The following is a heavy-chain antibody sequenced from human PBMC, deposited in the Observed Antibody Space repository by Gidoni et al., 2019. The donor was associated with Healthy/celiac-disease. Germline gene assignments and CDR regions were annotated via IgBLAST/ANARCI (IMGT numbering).Heavy chain of an antibody. V-gene: IGHV3-15*01. CDR1: GFTFSNAW. Sequence: EVQLVESGGGLVKPGGSLRLSCAASGFTFSNAWMSWVRQAPGKGLEWVGRIKSKTDGGTTDYAAPVKGRFTISRDDSKNTLYLQMNSLKTEDTAVYYCTTDTLPGYGDYGDEGYYYYGMDVWGQGTTVTVSS. CDR3: TTDTLPGYGDYGDEGYYYYGMDV. J-gene: IGHJ6*02. CDR2: IKSKTDGGTT. D-gene: IGHD4-17*01.